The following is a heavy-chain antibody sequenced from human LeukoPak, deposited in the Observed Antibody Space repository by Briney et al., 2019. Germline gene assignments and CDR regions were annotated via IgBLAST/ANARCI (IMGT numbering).Heavy chain of an antibody. CDR3: ARGGPHCSSTSCPPGYYYYMDV. Sequence: NPSETLSLTCTVSGGSISSHYWSWIRQPPGKGLEWIGYIYYSGSTNYNPSLKRRVTISVDTSKNQFSLKVSSVTAADTAVYYCARGGPHCSSTSCPPGYYYYMDVRGKGTTVTVSS. J-gene: IGHJ6*03. V-gene: IGHV4-59*11. CDR2: IYYSGST. D-gene: IGHD2-2*01. CDR1: GGSISSHY.